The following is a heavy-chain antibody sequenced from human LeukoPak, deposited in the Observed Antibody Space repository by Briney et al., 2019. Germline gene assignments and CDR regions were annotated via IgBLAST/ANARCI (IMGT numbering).Heavy chain of an antibody. D-gene: IGHD5-12*01. CDR2: IYHSGST. V-gene: IGHV4-30-2*01. CDR3: ASSNIVARLTNEPPLDR. CDR1: GGSISSGGYS. Sequence: SETLSLTCAVSGGSISSGGYSWSWIRQPPGKGLEWIGYIYHSGSTYYNPSLKSRVTISVDRSKNQFSLKLYFVTAADTAVYYCASSNIVARLTNEPPLDRWGQGTLVTVTS. J-gene: IGHJ4*02.